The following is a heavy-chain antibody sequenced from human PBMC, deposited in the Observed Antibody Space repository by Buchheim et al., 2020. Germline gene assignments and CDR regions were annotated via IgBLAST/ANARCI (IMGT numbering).Heavy chain of an antibody. V-gene: IGHV3-7*03. Sequence: EVQLVESGGGLVQPGGSLRLSCAASGFTFSSYWMSWVRQAPGKGLEWVANIKQDGSEKYYVDSVKGRFTISRDNAKNSLYLQMNSLRAEDTAVYYCAREAGAAYYYYYGMDVWGQGTT. D-gene: IGHD2-15*01. CDR2: IKQDGSEK. CDR1: GFTFSSYW. J-gene: IGHJ6*02. CDR3: AREAGAAYYYYYGMDV.